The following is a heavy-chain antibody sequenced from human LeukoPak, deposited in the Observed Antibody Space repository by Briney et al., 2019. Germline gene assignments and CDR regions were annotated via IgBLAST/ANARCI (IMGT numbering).Heavy chain of an antibody. J-gene: IGHJ3*02. V-gene: IGHV4-39*01. CDR2: IYYSGST. CDR1: GGSISSSSYY. D-gene: IGHD3-22*01. Sequence: SETLSLTCTVSGGSISSSSYYWGWIRQPPGKGLEWIGSIYYSGSTYYNPSLKSRVTISVDTSKNQFSLKLSSVTAADTAVYYCARRDHYYDSSGYYYGAFDIWGQGTMVTVSS. CDR3: ARRDHYYDSSGYYYGAFDI.